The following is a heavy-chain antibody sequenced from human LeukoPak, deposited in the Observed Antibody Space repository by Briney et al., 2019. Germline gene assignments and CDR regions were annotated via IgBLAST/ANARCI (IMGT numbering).Heavy chain of an antibody. J-gene: IGHJ4*02. V-gene: IGHV3-11*01. CDR1: GFTFCDYY. Sequence: GGSLRLSGAASGFTFCDYYMSWIRQAPGKGLEWVSYISSSGSTMYYAAYVKGQFTMSRDNAKNSMYLQMNSLRAEDTAVYYCASLTGTTGIIDYWGQGTLVTVSS. CDR2: ISSSGSTM. D-gene: IGHD1-7*01. CDR3: ASLTGTTGIIDY.